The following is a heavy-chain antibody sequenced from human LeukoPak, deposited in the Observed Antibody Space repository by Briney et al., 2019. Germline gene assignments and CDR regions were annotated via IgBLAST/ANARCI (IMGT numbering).Heavy chain of an antibody. Sequence: ASVKVSCKASGYTFTSYDINWVRQATGQGLEWMGWMNPNSGNTGYAQKLQGRVTMTRNTSISTAYMELSSLRSEDTAVYYCAKDGEGVDTWFDPWGQGTLVTVSS. V-gene: IGHV1-8*01. CDR3: AKDGEGVDTWFDP. CDR1: GYTFTSYD. CDR2: MNPNSGNT. D-gene: IGHD2-8*01. J-gene: IGHJ5*02.